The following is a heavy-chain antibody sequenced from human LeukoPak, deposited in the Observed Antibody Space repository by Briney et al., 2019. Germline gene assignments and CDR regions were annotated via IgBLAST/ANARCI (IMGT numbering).Heavy chain of an antibody. D-gene: IGHD2-2*01. Sequence: ASVKVSCKASGYTFTAYYMHWVRQAPGQGHEWMGWINPNSGGTNYAQKFQGRVTMTRDTSISTAYMELSRLRSDDTAVYYCARDRVVVPAAFDYWGQGTLVTVSS. J-gene: IGHJ4*02. V-gene: IGHV1-2*02. CDR1: GYTFTAYY. CDR3: ARDRVVVPAAFDY. CDR2: INPNSGGT.